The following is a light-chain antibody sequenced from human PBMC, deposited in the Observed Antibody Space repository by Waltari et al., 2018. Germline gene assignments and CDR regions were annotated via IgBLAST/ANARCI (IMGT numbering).Light chain of an antibody. CDR2: GAS. CDR3: QQGNSFPLT. J-gene: IGKJ4*01. CDR1: QDIRHW. Sequence: DILMTQSPSSVSSSVGDRVTITCRASQDIRHWLAWYQQKPGTAPVLLIYGASYLKSGVPSGFSGSGSGTHFTLTITDLQPEDFATYFCQQGNSFPLTFGGGTRVEIK. V-gene: IGKV1D-12*01.